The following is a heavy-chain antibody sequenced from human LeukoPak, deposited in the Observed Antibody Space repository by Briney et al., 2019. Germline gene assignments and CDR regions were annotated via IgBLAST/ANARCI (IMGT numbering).Heavy chain of an antibody. V-gene: IGHV3-73*01. Sequence: GGSLRLSCAASGFTFSGSAMHWVRQASGKGLEWVGRIRSKANSYATAYAASVKGRFTISRDDSKSTAYLQMNSLKTEDTAVYYCTKLEMASRLGYWGQGTLVTVSS. CDR1: GFTFSGSA. D-gene: IGHD5-24*01. CDR3: TKLEMASRLGY. J-gene: IGHJ4*02. CDR2: IRSKANSYAT.